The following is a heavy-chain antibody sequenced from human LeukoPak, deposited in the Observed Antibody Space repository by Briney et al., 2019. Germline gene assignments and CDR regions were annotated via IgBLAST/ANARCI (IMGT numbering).Heavy chain of an antibody. D-gene: IGHD2-21*01. V-gene: IGHV3-23*01. Sequence: GGSLRLSCAASGGTFSSYAMSWVRQAPGKGLEWVSAISGSGGSTYYADSVKGGFTISRDNSQNTLYLPINRLRAEDTAVYYCAKDPTTYLTHYFDYWGQGTLVTVSS. CDR3: AKDPTTYLTHYFDY. J-gene: IGHJ4*02. CDR2: ISGSGGST. CDR1: GGTFSSYA.